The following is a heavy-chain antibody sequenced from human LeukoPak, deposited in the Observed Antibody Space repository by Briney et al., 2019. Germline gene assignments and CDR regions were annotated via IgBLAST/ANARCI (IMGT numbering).Heavy chain of an antibody. D-gene: IGHD3-22*01. CDR3: ARDGTYYYDSSGET. CDR2: IYSGGST. Sequence: GGSLRLSCAASGFTVSSNYMSWVRQAPGKGLEWVSVIYSGGSTSYADSVKGRFTIPRDNSKNTLYLQMNSLRAEDTAVYYCARDGTYYYDSSGETWGQGTLVTVSS. V-gene: IGHV3-53*01. J-gene: IGHJ5*02. CDR1: GFTVSSNY.